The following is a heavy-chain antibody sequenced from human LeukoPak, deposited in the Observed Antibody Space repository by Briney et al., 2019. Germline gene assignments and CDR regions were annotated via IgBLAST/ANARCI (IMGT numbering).Heavy chain of an antibody. CDR1: GFTVSSNY. CDR2: IYGGGST. D-gene: IGHD1-1*01. J-gene: IGHJ4*02. CDR3: ARAQLEPTLEY. V-gene: IGHV3-53*01. Sequence: PGGSLRLSCAASGFTVSSNYMSWVRQAPGKGLEWVSVIYGGGSTYYADSVKGRFTISRDNSKNTLYLQMNSLRAEDTAVYYCARAQLEPTLEYWGRGTLVTVSS.